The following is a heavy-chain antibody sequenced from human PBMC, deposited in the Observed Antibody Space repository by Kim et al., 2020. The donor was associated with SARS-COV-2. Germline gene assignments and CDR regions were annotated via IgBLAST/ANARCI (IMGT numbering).Heavy chain of an antibody. J-gene: IGHJ4*02. CDR3: ARVGGDGSSCYEGFDS. V-gene: IGHV4-59*01. D-gene: IGHD6-13*01. CDR1: GGSIRSYY. Sequence: SETLSLTCTVSGGSIRSYYWSWIRQPPGKELEWIGYIYYSGKTDYNPSLKSRVTLSLDTSKNQFSLRLTSVTAADTAVYYCARVGGDGSSCYEGFDSWGQGIRVTVSS. CDR2: IYYSGKT.